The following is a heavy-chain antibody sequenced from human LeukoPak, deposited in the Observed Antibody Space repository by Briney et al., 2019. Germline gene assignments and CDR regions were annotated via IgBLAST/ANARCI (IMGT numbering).Heavy chain of an antibody. Sequence: GGSLRLSCAASGFTFSSYSMNWVRQAPGKGLEWVSSISSSSSYIYYADSVKGRFTISRDNAKNSLYLQMNSLRAEDTAVYYCARDRKRFLEWLLSGNHFDYWGQGTLVTVSS. J-gene: IGHJ4*02. CDR1: GFTFSSYS. D-gene: IGHD3-3*01. CDR2: ISSSSSYI. CDR3: ARDRKRFLEWLLSGNHFDY. V-gene: IGHV3-21*01.